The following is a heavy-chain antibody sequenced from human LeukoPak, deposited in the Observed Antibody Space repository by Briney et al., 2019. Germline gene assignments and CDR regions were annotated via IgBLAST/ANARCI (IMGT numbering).Heavy chain of an antibody. Sequence: PSETLSLTCAVYGGSFSGYYWSWIRQPPGKGLEWIGEIDHSGSTNYNPSLKSRVTISVGTSKNQFSLKLSSVTAADTAVYYCAGPSVGFDYWGQGTLVTVSS. V-gene: IGHV4-34*01. CDR3: AGPSVGFDY. CDR2: IDHSGST. CDR1: GGSFSGYY. J-gene: IGHJ4*02.